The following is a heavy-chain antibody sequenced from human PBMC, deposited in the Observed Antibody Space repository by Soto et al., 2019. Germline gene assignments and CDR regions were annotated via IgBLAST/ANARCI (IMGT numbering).Heavy chain of an antibody. CDR1: GGSLNNYY. CDR2: IYTVGST. V-gene: IGHV4-4*07. Sequence: LSRTCTVSGGSLNNYYWSWIRQPAGKGLEWIGRIYTVGSTNYNPSLKSRVTMSIDTSKNQFSLRLTSVTAADTAVYYCARSPLTHSYAQFDSWGQGSLVTVSS. CDR3: ARSPLTHSYAQFDS. D-gene: IGHD3-16*01. J-gene: IGHJ4*02.